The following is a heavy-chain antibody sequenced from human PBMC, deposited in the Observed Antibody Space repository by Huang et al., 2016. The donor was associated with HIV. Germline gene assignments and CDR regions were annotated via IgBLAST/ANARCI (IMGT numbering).Heavy chain of an antibody. Sequence: QVQLVESGGGVVQPGRSLRISCAASGFTFSCYGMHWVRQAPGRGLEWGAVIAYDAKTKSYADSVKGRFSISRDNSKTTVYLQLNSLRLEDTAVYYCAKGGSAAAVLDFWGQGTLVTVSS. D-gene: IGHD6-13*01. J-gene: IGHJ4*02. CDR1: GFTFSCYG. CDR2: IAYDAKTK. CDR3: AKGGSAAAVLDF. V-gene: IGHV3-30*18.